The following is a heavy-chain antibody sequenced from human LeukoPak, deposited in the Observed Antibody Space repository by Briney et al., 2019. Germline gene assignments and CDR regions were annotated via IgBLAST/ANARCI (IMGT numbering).Heavy chain of an antibody. Sequence: PGRFLRLSCAASGFTFSSYAMHWVRQAPGKGLEWVAVISYDGSNKYYADSVKGRFTISRDNSKNTLYLQMNSLRAEDTAVYYCATAAAGTSYWGQGTLVTVSS. D-gene: IGHD6-13*01. CDR3: ATAAAGTSY. V-gene: IGHV3-30*04. J-gene: IGHJ4*02. CDR1: GFTFSSYA. CDR2: ISYDGSNK.